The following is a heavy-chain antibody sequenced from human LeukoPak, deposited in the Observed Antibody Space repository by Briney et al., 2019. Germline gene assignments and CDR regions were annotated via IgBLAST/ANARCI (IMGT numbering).Heavy chain of an antibody. CDR3: ARGLDIVVVPAAALYFDY. V-gene: IGHV4-34*01. D-gene: IGHD2-2*03. J-gene: IGHJ4*02. CDR2: INHSGST. CDR1: GGSFSGYY. Sequence: SETLSLTCAVYGGSFSGYYWSWIRQPPGKGLEWIGEINHSGSTNYNPSLKSRVTISVDTSKNQFSLKLSSVTTADTAVYYCARGLDIVVVPAAALYFDYWGQGTLVTVSS.